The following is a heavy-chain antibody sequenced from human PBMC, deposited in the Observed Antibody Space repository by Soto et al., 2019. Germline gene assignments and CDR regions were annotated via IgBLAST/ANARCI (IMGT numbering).Heavy chain of an antibody. CDR3: ARRYSSSFDY. CDR1: GVSVSSYY. Sequence: PSETLSLTCTVSGVSVSSYYWCWIRQPPGKGLEWIGYISYSGRPNYNPSLKSRVTISVDTSKNHFSLKLSSVTAADTAVYFCARRYSSSFDYWGQGTLVTVSS. V-gene: IGHV4-59*02. CDR2: ISYSGRP. J-gene: IGHJ4*02. D-gene: IGHD6-13*01.